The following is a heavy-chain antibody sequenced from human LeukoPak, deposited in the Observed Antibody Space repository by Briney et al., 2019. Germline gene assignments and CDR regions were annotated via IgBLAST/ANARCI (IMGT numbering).Heavy chain of an antibody. Sequence: PSETLSLTCTVSGGSISSGSYYWSWIRQPARKGLEWIGRIYTSGSTNYNPSLKSRVTIPVDTSKNQFSLKLSSVTAADTAVYYCARADGYYYYGMDVWGQGTTVTVSS. D-gene: IGHD5-24*01. J-gene: IGHJ6*02. V-gene: IGHV4-61*02. CDR3: ARADGYYYYGMDV. CDR2: IYTSGST. CDR1: GGSISSGSYY.